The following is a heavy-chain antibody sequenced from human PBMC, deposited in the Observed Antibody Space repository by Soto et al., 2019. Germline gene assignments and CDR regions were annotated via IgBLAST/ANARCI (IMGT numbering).Heavy chain of an antibody. CDR1: GYRFTSYW. CDR2: IFSSDSDT. V-gene: IGHV5-51*01. J-gene: IGHJ5*02. Sequence: LGESLKISCRTSGYRFTSYWIAWVRQMPGKGLEWMGIIFSSDSDTRYSPSFQGQVTISADRSTSTVFLQWASLKASDTAVYFCARKDKSGYFNWFDPWGQGTLVTVSS. D-gene: IGHD3-22*01. CDR3: ARKDKSGYFNWFDP.